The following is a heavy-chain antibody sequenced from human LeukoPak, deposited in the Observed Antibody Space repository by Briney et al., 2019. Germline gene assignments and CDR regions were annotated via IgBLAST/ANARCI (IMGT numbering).Heavy chain of an antibody. CDR2: INPNSGGT. CDR1: GYTFTGYY. V-gene: IGHV1-2*02. Sequence: ASVKVSCKASGYTFTGYYMLWVRQAPGQGLEWMGWINPNSGGTNYAQKFQGRVTMTRDTSITTAYMELSRLRSDDTAVYYCARDPITFGGVIVIPEILGMDAWGQGTTVTVSS. CDR3: ARDPITFGGVIVIPEILGMDA. D-gene: IGHD3-16*02. J-gene: IGHJ6*02.